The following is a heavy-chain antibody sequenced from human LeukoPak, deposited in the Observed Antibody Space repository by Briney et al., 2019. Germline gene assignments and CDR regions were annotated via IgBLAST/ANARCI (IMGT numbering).Heavy chain of an antibody. J-gene: IGHJ4*02. Sequence: HRASVKVSCKASGGTFSTYAITWVRQAPGQGLEWMGRIIPILGIANYAQNFQGRVTISADKSTSTAYMELSSLRSEDTAVYYCATGDYDILTGPDYWGQGTLVTVSS. CDR2: IIPILGIA. D-gene: IGHD3-9*01. V-gene: IGHV1-69*04. CDR1: GGTFSTYA. CDR3: ATGDYDILTGPDY.